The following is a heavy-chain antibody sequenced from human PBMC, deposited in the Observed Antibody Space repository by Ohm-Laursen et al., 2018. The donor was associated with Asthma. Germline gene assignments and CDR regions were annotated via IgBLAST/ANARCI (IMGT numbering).Heavy chain of an antibody. D-gene: IGHD5-24*01. V-gene: IGHV4-59*07. CDR2: IYYSGST. J-gene: IGHJ6*02. CDR1: GGSISSYY. Sequence: SDTLSLTCTVSGGSISSYYWSWIRQPPGKGLEWIGYIYYSGSTNYNPSLKSRVTISVDTSKNQFSLRLSSVTAADTAVYYCAKGLRYDGYLYGLDVWGHGTTVTVSS. CDR3: AKGLRYDGYLYGLDV.